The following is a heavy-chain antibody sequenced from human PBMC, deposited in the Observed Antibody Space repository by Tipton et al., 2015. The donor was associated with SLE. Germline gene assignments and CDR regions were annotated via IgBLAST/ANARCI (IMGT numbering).Heavy chain of an antibody. Sequence: TLSLTCNVSGDSISSGGYYWSWIRQPPGKGLEWIGNIYYSGSTYYNPFLKSRVTISVDTSKNQFSLKLNSVTAADTAVYYCARDLVGYYDSSGYDSSWSQGTLVTVSS. V-gene: IGHV4-31*03. CDR1: GDSISSGGYY. D-gene: IGHD3-22*01. CDR3: ARDLVGYYDSSGYDSS. J-gene: IGHJ5*02. CDR2: IYYSGST.